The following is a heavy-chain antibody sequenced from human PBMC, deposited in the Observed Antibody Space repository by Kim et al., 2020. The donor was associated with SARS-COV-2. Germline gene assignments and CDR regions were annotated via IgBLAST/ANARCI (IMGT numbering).Heavy chain of an antibody. CDR1: GFDFSSHD. CDR2: IGTTGNT. V-gene: IGHV3-13*04. J-gene: IGHJ3*01. D-gene: IGHD2-21*02. CDR3: SRMSGISGYGDCFDV. Sequence: GGSRRLSCAASGFDFSSHDMYWVRQVSGKGLEWVSGIGTTGNTFYADSVEGRFTISSDSDKDSLYLQMDSLRGGDAAVYYCSRMSGISGYGDCFDVWGQG.